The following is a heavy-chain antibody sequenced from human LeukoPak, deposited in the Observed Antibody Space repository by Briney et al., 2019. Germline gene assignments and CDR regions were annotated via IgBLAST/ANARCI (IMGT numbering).Heavy chain of an antibody. Sequence: ASVKVSCKASGGTFSSYAISWVRQAPGQGLEWMGGIIPIFGTANYAQKFQGRVTITADESTSTAYMELSSLRSEDTAVYYCARDEFEEDGYNRFAYYGMDVWGQGTTVTVSS. D-gene: IGHD5-24*01. CDR3: ARDEFEEDGYNRFAYYGMDV. CDR2: IIPIFGTA. J-gene: IGHJ6*02. V-gene: IGHV1-69*13. CDR1: GGTFSSYA.